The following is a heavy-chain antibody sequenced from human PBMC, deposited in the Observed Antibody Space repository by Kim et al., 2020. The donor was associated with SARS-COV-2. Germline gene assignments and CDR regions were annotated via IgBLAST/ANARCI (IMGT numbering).Heavy chain of an antibody. Sequence: SETLSLTCTVSGGSISSSSYYWGWIRQPPGKGLEWIGSIYYSGSTYYNPSLKSRVTISVDTSKNQFSLKLSSVTAADTAVYYCARPIVGGFDPWGQGTLVTVSS. D-gene: IGHD1-26*01. CDR3: ARPIVGGFDP. V-gene: IGHV4-39*01. J-gene: IGHJ5*02. CDR1: GGSISSSSYY. CDR2: IYYSGST.